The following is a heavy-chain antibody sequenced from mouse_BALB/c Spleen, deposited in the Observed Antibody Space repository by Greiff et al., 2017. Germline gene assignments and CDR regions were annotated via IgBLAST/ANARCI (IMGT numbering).Heavy chain of an antibody. CDR1: GFTFSSYT. D-gene: IGHD1-1*01. CDR2: ISSGGSYT. J-gene: IGHJ4*01. V-gene: IGHV5-6-4*01. CDR3: TRDEGVITTVVARGDY. Sequence: EVMLVESGGGLVKPGGSLKLSCAASGFTFSSYTMSWVRQTPEKRLEWVATISSGGSYTYYPDSVKGRFTISRDNAKNTLYLQMSSLKSEDTAMYYCTRDEGVITTVVARGDYWGQGTSVTVSS.